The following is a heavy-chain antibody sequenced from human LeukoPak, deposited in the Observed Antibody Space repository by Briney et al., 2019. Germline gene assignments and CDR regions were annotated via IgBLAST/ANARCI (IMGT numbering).Heavy chain of an antibody. CDR2: ISGSGGST. CDR3: AKDRGIVATIHDY. D-gene: IGHD5-12*01. J-gene: IGHJ4*02. Sequence: GGSLRLSCAASGFTFSNYAITWVRQAPRKGLEWVSAISGSGGSTYYADSVKGRFTISRDNSKNTLYLQMNSLRAEDTAVYYCAKDRGIVATIHDYWGQGTLVTVSS. V-gene: IGHV3-23*01. CDR1: GFTFSNYA.